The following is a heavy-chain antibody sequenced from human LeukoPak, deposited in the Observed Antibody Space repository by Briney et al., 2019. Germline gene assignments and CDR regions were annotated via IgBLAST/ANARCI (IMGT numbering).Heavy chain of an antibody. CDR3: ARDSFTFGGVITPLDI. V-gene: IGHV4-59*01. D-gene: IGHD3-16*01. CDR1: GGSISSYY. Sequence: SETLSLTCTVSGGSISSYYWSWLRQPPGKGLEWIGYIYYSGSTNYNPSLKSRVTISVDTSKNQFSLKLSSVTAADTAVYYCARDSFTFGGVITPLDIWGQGTMVTVSS. J-gene: IGHJ3*02. CDR2: IYYSGST.